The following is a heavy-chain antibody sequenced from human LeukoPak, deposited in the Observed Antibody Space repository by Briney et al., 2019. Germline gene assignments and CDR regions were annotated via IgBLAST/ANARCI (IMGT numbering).Heavy chain of an antibody. CDR3: TRDRFRAPRGPRRCGWFDP. CDR2: INPESGDT. J-gene: IGHJ5*02. D-gene: IGHD2-21*01. V-gene: IGHV1-2*02. CDR1: GYTFTGYS. Sequence: GASVKVSCKPSGYTFTGYSLHWVRQVPGQGLEWMGWINPESGDTLFALKFQGRIALTRDTSKRTAYMELTRLTSGDTAVYYCTRDRFRAPRGPRRCGWFDPWGQGTLVTVSA.